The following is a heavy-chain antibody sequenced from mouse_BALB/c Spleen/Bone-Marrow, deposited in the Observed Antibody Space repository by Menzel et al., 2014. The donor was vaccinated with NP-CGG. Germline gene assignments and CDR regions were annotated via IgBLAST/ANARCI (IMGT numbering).Heavy chain of an antibody. CDR3: AREGYRGY. V-gene: IGHV1-37*01. J-gene: IGHJ4*01. Sequence: EVKLVESGPELVKPGASMKISCKASGYSFIDYTMNWVKQSHGKNLEWIGLINPYNGGTSYNQKFKGKATLTVDKSSSTDYMVLLSLTSEYSAVYCCAREGYRGYWGQGTSVTVSS. CDR1: GYSFIDYT. CDR2: INPYNGGT.